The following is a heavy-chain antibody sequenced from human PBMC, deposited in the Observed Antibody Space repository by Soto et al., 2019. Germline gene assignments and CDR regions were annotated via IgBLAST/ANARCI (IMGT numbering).Heavy chain of an antibody. J-gene: IGHJ4*02. V-gene: IGHV3-23*01. Sequence: DVQLLESGGGLVQPGGSLRLSCAASGFTFINYPMSWVRQAPGKGLEWVSTIRGGGDSTYYADSVKGRFTISRDNSKNTLYLQVNSLRAEDTAAYYCAKRSLTPAAMKSPFDYWGQGTLVTVSS. CDR3: AKRSLTPAAMKSPFDY. CDR2: IRGGGDST. CDR1: GFTFINYP. D-gene: IGHD2-2*01.